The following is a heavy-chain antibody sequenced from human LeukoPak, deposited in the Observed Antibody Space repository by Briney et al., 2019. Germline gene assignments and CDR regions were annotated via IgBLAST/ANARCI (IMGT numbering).Heavy chain of an antibody. D-gene: IGHD6-13*01. J-gene: IGHJ6*03. CDR3: ARRISSSWYEYYYYMDV. CDR2: IKQDGSEK. V-gene: IGHV3-7*01. Sequence: GGPRLSCAASGFTFSSYSMNWVRQAPGKGLEWVANIKQDGSEKYYVDSVKGRFTISRDNAKNSLYLQMNSLRAEDTAVYYCARRISSSWYEYYYYMDVWGKGTTVTVS. CDR1: GFTFSSYS.